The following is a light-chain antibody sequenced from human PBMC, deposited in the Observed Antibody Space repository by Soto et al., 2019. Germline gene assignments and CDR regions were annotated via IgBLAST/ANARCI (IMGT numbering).Light chain of an antibody. Sequence: EIVLTQSPGTLSLSPGESGTLSCRAGQTLSSSSLAWYQQKPGQAPRLLIYGTSNRASAIPDRFSRGGSGTDFTLTISSLEPEDFAVYYCHQYGSSPLTFGGGTQVEI. CDR2: GTS. CDR1: QTLSSSS. J-gene: IGKJ4*01. V-gene: IGKV3-20*01. CDR3: HQYGSSPLT.